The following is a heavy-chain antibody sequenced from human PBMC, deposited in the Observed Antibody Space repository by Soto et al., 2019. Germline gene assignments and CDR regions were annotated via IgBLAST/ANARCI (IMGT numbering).Heavy chain of an antibody. CDR3: VRDLNGSGDY. V-gene: IGHV4-59*01. Sequence: PSETLSLTCTVSGGTTTSDYWSWIRQPPGKGLEWLGYIFHSLGAKYNPSLGSRGTISLDTSKNQLSLSLRSVTAADTAIYFCVRDLNGSGDYWGQGTLVTVSS. CDR2: IFHSLGA. J-gene: IGHJ4*02. D-gene: IGHD3-10*01. CDR1: GGTTTSDY.